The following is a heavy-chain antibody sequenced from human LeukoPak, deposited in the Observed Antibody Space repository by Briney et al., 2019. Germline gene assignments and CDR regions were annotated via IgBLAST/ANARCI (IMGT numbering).Heavy chain of an antibody. D-gene: IGHD6-19*01. Sequence: PGGSLRLSCAASGFTFSSHWMHWVRQAPGKGLVWVSRINSDGSSISYADSVKGRFTISRDNAKNTLYLQMNSLRAEDTAVYYCSAAVAGSFPGWGQGTLVIVSS. V-gene: IGHV3-74*01. CDR3: SAAVAGSFPG. CDR2: INSDGSSI. CDR1: GFTFSSHW. J-gene: IGHJ4*02.